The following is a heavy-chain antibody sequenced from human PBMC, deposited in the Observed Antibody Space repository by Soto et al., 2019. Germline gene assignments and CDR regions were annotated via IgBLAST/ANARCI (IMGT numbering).Heavy chain of an antibody. CDR1: GGSISSYY. V-gene: IGHV4-59*01. J-gene: IGHJ3*02. Sequence: SETLSLTCTVSGGSISSYYWSWIRQPPGKGLEWIGYIYYSGSTNYNPSLKSRVTISVDTSKNQFSLKLSSVTAADTAVYYCALGDWMFHDAFDIWGQGTMVTVSS. D-gene: IGHD2-21*01. CDR3: ALGDWMFHDAFDI. CDR2: IYYSGST.